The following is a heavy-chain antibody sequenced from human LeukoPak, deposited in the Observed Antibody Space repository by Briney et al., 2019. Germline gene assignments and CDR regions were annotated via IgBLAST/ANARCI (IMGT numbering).Heavy chain of an antibody. Sequence: GRFLRLSCAASGFTFSSYGMHWVRQAPGKGLEWVAVIWYDGSNKYYADSVKGRFTISRDNSKNTLYLQMNSLRAEDTAVYYCARADCGGDCYSGFDYWGQGTLVTVSS. CDR3: ARADCGGDCYSGFDY. CDR2: IWYDGSNK. D-gene: IGHD2-21*02. V-gene: IGHV3-33*01. CDR1: GFTFSSYG. J-gene: IGHJ4*02.